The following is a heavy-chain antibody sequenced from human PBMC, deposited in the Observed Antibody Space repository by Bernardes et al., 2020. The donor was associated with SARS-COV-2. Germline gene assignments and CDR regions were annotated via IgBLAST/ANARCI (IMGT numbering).Heavy chain of an antibody. V-gene: IGHV3-21*01. CDR3: ARDALPYYDFWSGYYTGSVDGMDV. J-gene: IGHJ6*02. Sequence: GGSLRLSCAASGFTFRSSSMNWVRQAPGPGLEWVSSISSSSSYIYYADSVKGRFTISRDNAKNSLYLQMNSLRAEDTAVYYCARDALPYYDFWSGYYTGSVDGMDVWGQGTTVTGS. D-gene: IGHD3-3*01. CDR1: GFTFRSSS. CDR2: ISSSSSYI.